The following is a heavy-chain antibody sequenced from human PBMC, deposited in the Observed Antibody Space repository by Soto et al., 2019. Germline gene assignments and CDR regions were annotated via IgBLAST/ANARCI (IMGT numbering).Heavy chain of an antibody. D-gene: IGHD2-2*01. CDR3: ASSKDQAY. J-gene: IGHJ4*02. CDR1: GFTFSSYW. CDR2: INPDGSST. V-gene: IGHV3-74*01. Sequence: GGSLRLSCAASGFTFSSYWMHWVRQAPGKGLVWVSRINPDGSSTNYADSVKGRFTISRDNAKNTLYPQMNSLRADDTAVYYCASSKDQAYWGQGTLVTVSS.